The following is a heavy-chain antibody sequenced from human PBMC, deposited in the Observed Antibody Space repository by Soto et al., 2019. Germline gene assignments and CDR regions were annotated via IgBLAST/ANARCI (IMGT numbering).Heavy chain of an antibody. D-gene: IGHD6-13*01. CDR3: AGGAGYSSSWPVDY. V-gene: IGHV3-23*01. CDR1: GFTFSSYA. J-gene: IGHJ4*02. Sequence: GGSLRLSCAASGFTFSSYAMSWVRQAPGKGLEWVSAISGSGGSTYYADSVKGRFTISRDNSKNTLYLQMNSLRAEDTAVYYYAGGAGYSSSWPVDYWGQGTLVTVSS. CDR2: ISGSGGST.